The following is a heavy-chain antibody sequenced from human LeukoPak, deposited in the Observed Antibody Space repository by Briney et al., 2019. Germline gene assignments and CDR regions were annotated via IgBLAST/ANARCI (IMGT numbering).Heavy chain of an antibody. CDR3: ARGPANSGYGVDY. J-gene: IGHJ4*02. CDR1: GFTFSRPW. CDR2: INSDGSST. Sequence: GGSLRLSCAASGFTFSRPWMHWVRQAPGKGLVWLSRINSDGSSTSYADSVKGRFTISRDNAKNTLYLQMNSLRVDDTAVYYCARGPANSGYGVDYWGQGTLVTVS. V-gene: IGHV3-74*01. D-gene: IGHD5-12*01.